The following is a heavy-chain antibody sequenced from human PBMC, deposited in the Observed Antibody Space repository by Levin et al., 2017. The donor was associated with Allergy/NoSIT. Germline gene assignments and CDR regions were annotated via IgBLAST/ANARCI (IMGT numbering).Heavy chain of an antibody. Sequence: SETLSLTCTVSGGSISSGGYYWSWIRQHPGKGLEWIGYIYYSGSTYYNPSLKSRVTISVDTSKNQFSLKLSSVTAADTAVYYCARGIAAALDIWGQGTMVTVSS. CDR3: ARGIAAALDI. J-gene: IGHJ3*02. D-gene: IGHD6-13*01. V-gene: IGHV4-31*03. CDR1: GGSISSGGYY. CDR2: IYYSGST.